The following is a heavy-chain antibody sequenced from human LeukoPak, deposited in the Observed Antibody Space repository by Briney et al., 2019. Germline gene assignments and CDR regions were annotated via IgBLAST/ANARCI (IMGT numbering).Heavy chain of an antibody. V-gene: IGHV1-69*13. CDR1: GGTFSGYA. Sequence: ASVKVSCKASGGTFSGYAISWVRQAPGQGLEWMGGIIPIFGTANYAQKFQGRVTITADESTSTAYMEPSSLRSEDTAVYYCARVSYYDSSGYSPFDYWGQGTLVTVSS. J-gene: IGHJ4*02. CDR3: ARVSYYDSSGYSPFDY. D-gene: IGHD3-22*01. CDR2: IIPIFGTA.